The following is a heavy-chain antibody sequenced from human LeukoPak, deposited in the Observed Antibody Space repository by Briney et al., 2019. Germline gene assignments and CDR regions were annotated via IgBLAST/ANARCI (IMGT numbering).Heavy chain of an antibody. J-gene: IGHJ6*03. CDR2: INPSGGST. Sequence: ASVKVSCKASGYTFTSYYMHWVRQAPGQGLEWMGIINPSGGSTSYAQKFQGRVTMTRDMSTSTVYMELSSLRSEDTAVYYCASAVDNSNYYYYYYMDVWGKGTTVTVSS. CDR3: ASAVDNSNYYYYYYMDV. D-gene: IGHD4-11*01. V-gene: IGHV1-46*01. CDR1: GYTFTSYY.